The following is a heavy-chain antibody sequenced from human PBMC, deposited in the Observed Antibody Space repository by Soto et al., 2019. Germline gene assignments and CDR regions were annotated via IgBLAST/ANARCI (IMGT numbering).Heavy chain of an antibody. CDR3: AAKPYNWNIWMVY. D-gene: IGHD1-1*01. CDR2: IFYSGNT. Sequence: SETLSLTCTVSGGSISSTSYYWGWIRQSPGKGLEWIGSIFYSGNTFYNPSLKSRLTISVDTSMNHFSLSLRSVTAADTAVYYCAAKPYNWNIWMVYWGPGIMVTV. J-gene: IGHJ4*02. CDR1: GGSISSTSYY. V-gene: IGHV4-39*02.